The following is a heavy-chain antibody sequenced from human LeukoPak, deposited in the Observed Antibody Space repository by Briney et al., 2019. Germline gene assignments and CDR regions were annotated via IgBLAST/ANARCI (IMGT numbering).Heavy chain of an antibody. CDR3: ARGGSSWYACFDY. Sequence: GGSLRLSCAASGFTFSSYEMNWVRQAPGKGLEWVSYISSSGSTIYYADSVKGRFTIFRDNAKNSLYLQMNSLRAEDTAVYYCARGGSSWYACFDYWGQGTLVTVSS. J-gene: IGHJ4*02. D-gene: IGHD6-13*01. CDR1: GFTFSSYE. CDR2: ISSSGSTI. V-gene: IGHV3-48*03.